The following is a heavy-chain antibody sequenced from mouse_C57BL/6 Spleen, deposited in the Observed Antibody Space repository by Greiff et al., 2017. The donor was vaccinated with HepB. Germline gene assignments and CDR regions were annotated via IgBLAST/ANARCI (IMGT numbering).Heavy chain of an antibody. J-gene: IGHJ2*01. CDR2: IWTGGGT. Sequence: QVQLKESGPGLVAPSQSLSITCTVSGFSLTSYAISWVRQPPGKGLEWLGVIWTGGGTNYNSALKSRLSISKDNSKSQVFLKMSSLQTEDTARYYCARWDYYGSSYGFDYWGQGTTLTVSS. D-gene: IGHD1-1*01. CDR1: GFSLTSYA. V-gene: IGHV2-9-1*01. CDR3: ARWDYYGSSYGFDY.